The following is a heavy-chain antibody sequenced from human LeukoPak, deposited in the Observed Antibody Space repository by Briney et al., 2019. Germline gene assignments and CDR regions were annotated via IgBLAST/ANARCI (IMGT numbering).Heavy chain of an antibody. CDR3: GRDALVGYFSYYYMDV. D-gene: IGHD2-15*01. CDR2: ISNSGST. CDR1: GGSISSHY. Sequence: SETLSLTCTVSGGSISSHYWTWIRQSPVKGLEWIGDISNSGSTSYNPSLKSRVTISIDTSKNQFSLKLSSVTAADTAVYYCGRDALVGYFSYYYMDVWGKGTTITVSS. V-gene: IGHV4-59*11. J-gene: IGHJ6*03.